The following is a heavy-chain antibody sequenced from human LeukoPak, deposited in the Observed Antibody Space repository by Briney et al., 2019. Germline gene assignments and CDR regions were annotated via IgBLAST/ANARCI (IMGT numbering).Heavy chain of an antibody. CDR3: ARTMVRGVTVGFDY. D-gene: IGHD3-10*01. CDR2: IIPIFGTA. V-gene: IGHV1-69*05. J-gene: IGHJ4*02. CDR1: GGTFNSYA. Sequence: SSVKVSCKASGGTFNSYAISWVRQAPGQGLEWMGGIIPIFGTANYAEEFQGRVTITTDEATSTAYMELSSLRSEDTAVYYCARTMVRGVTVGFDYGGQGTLVT.